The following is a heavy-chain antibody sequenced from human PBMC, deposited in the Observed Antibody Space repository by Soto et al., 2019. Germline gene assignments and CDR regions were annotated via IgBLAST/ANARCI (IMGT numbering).Heavy chain of an antibody. J-gene: IGHJ4*02. V-gene: IGHV3-48*02. CDR1: GFTFSGYD. CDR3: ARDIAAADFDY. D-gene: IGHD6-13*01. CDR2: ISSSGSII. Sequence: GGSLRLSCAAAGFTFSGYDLNWVRQAPGKGLEWVSYISSSGSIIYYADSVKGRFTISRDNAKNSLHLQMNSLRDDDTAVYYCARDIAAADFDYWGQGTLVTVSS.